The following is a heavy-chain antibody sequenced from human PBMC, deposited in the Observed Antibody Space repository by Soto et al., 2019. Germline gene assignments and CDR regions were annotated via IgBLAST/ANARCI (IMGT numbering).Heavy chain of an antibody. V-gene: IGHV1-18*04. D-gene: IGHD1-1*01. CDR3: ARIHGNWNYYSYYGMHV. CDR2: ISAYNGNT. Sequence: RASVKVSCKASGYTFTSYGISWVRQAPGHGLEWMGWISAYNGNTNYAQKLQGRVTMTTDASTSTAYMELRSLRSDDTAVYYCARIHGNWNYYSYYGMHVSGQGTTVTLSS. J-gene: IGHJ6*02. CDR1: GYTFTSYG.